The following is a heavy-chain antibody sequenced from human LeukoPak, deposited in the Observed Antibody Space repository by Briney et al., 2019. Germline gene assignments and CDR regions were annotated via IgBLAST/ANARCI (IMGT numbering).Heavy chain of an antibody. J-gene: IGHJ4*02. CDR3: AKLSQDLGAYDFWSGSANCYFDY. D-gene: IGHD3-3*01. Sequence: GGSLRLSCAASGFAFSSYAMSWVRQAPGKGLEWVSAISGSGGSTYYADSVKGRFTISRDNSKNTLYLQMNSLRAEDTAVYYCAKLSQDLGAYDFWSGSANCYFDYWGQGTLVTVSS. CDR2: ISGSGGST. V-gene: IGHV3-23*01. CDR1: GFAFSSYA.